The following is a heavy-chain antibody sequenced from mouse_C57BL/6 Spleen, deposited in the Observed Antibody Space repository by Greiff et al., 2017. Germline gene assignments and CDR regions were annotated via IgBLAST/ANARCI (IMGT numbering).Heavy chain of an antibody. J-gene: IGHJ2*01. CDR2: IRNKANGYTT. CDR3: ARYKGWLLDY. CDR1: GFTFTDYY. Sequence: EVKLVESGGGLVQPGGSLSISCAASGFTFTDYYMSWVRQPPGKALEWLGFIRNKANGYTTEYSASVKGRFTISRENSQSILYLQMNALRAENSATNYCARYKGWLLDYWGQGTTLTVSS. D-gene: IGHD2-3*01. V-gene: IGHV7-3*01.